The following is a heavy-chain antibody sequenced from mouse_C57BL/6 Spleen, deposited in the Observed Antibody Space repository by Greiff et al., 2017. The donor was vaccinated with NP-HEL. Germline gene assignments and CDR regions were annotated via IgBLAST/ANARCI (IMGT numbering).Heavy chain of an antibody. J-gene: IGHJ2*01. V-gene: IGHV1-64*01. D-gene: IGHD2-3*01. CDR1: GYTFTSYW. CDR3: ARGGKDGYSYYFDY. CDR2: IHPNSGST. Sequence: VQLQQPGAELVKPGASVKLSCKASGYTFTSYWMHWVKQRPGQGLEWIGMIHPNSGSTNYNEKFKSKATLTVDKSSSTAYMQLSSLTSEDSAVYYCARGGKDGYSYYFDYWGQGTTLTVSS.